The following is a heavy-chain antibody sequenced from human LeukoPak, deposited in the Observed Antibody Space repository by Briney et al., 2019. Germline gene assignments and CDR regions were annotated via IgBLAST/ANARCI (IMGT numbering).Heavy chain of an antibody. J-gene: IGHJ5*02. CDR1: GGSISSYY. Sequence: SETLSLTCTVSGGSISSYYWSWIRQPPGKGLEWFGYIYYSGSTNYNPSLKSRVTISVDTSKNQFSLKLSSVTAADTAVYYCARLQWELLFGFDPWGQGTLVTVSS. CDR2: IYYSGST. CDR3: ARLQWELLFGFDP. V-gene: IGHV4-59*08. D-gene: IGHD1-26*01.